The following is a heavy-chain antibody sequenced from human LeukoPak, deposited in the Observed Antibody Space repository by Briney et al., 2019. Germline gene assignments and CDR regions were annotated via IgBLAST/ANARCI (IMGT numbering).Heavy chain of an antibody. D-gene: IGHD3-10*01. CDR1: GLTVSNNY. J-gene: IGHJ6*02. V-gene: IGHV3-23*01. CDR3: VSANYYGSGSYYNQDYYGMDV. Sequence: GGSLRLSCAVSGLTVSNNYMSWVRQAPGKGLEWVSAISGSGGSTYYADSVKGRFTISRDNSKNTLYLQMNSLRAEDTAVYYCVSANYYGSGSYYNQDYYGMDVWGQGTTVTVSS. CDR2: ISGSGGST.